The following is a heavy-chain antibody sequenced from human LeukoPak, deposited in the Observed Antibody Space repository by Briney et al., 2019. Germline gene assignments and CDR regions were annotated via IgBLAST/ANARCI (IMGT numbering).Heavy chain of an antibody. J-gene: IGHJ4*02. V-gene: IGHV3-21*01. CDR1: GFTFSTYR. D-gene: IGHD3-22*01. CDR3: ARDERYDSSGYPFDY. Sequence: PGGSLRLSCTASGFTFSTYRMNWVRQAPGKGPEWVSSISSSSNYIYYADSLKGRFTISRDNAKNSLYLQMNSLRAEDTAVYYCARDERYDSSGYPFDYWGQGTLVTVSS. CDR2: ISSSSNYI.